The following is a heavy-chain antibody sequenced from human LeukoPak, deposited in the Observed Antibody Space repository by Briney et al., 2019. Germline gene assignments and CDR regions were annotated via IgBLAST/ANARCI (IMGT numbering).Heavy chain of an antibody. J-gene: IGHJ4*02. D-gene: IGHD2-21*01. CDR2: IYHSGNT. V-gene: IGHV4-30-2*01. CDR3: ARGSSGGDLGY. Sequence: SETLSLTCAVSGVSISSGGYSWSWIRQPPGKGLEWIGYIYHSGNTYYNPSLKSRVTISVDRSKNQFSLNLSSATAADTAVYYCARGSSGGDLGYWGQGTQVFVSS. CDR1: GVSISSGGYS.